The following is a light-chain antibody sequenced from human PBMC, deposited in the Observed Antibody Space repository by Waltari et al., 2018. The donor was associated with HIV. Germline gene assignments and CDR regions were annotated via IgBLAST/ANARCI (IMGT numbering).Light chain of an antibody. CDR1: SSTIRADYD. CDR2: GNK. CDR3: QSYDISLSASVV. J-gene: IGLJ2*01. Sequence: QSMLTQPPSVSGAPGQRVTISCTGSSSTIRADYDVHWYQQIPGTAPKLLISGNKNRPSGVPDRFSASKSGTSASLTISGLQAEDEADYFCQSYDISLSASVVFGGGTRLTVL. V-gene: IGLV1-40*01.